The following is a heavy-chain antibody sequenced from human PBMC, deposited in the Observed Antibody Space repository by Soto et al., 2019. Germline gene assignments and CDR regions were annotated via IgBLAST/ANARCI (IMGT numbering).Heavy chain of an antibody. D-gene: IGHD6-6*01. Sequence: QVQLVQSGAEVQKPGSSVKVSCKASGGTFSSYAISWVRQAPGQGLEWMGGIIPIFGTANYAQKFQGRVTIPADEATSSAYRELSSLRSEDAAVYYCASLQYSSSSLDYYYYYGMDVWGQGTTVTVSS. J-gene: IGHJ6*02. V-gene: IGHV1-69*01. CDR3: ASLQYSSSSLDYYYYYGMDV. CDR1: GGTFSSYA. CDR2: IIPIFGTA.